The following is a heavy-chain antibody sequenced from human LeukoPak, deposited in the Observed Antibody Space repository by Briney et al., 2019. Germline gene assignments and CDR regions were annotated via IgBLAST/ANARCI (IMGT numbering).Heavy chain of an antibody. CDR1: GGSISSGGYS. CDR3: ARDYRYSSGWYPKPVYYYYYYMDV. D-gene: IGHD6-19*01. CDR2: IYYSGST. J-gene: IGHJ6*03. Sequence: SETLSLTCAVSGGSISSGGYSWSWIRQPPGKGLEWIGYIYYSGSTYYNPSLKSRVTISVDTSKNQFSLKLSSVTAADTAVYYCARDYRYSSGWYPKPVYYYYYYMDVWGKGTTVTVSS. V-gene: IGHV4-30-4*07.